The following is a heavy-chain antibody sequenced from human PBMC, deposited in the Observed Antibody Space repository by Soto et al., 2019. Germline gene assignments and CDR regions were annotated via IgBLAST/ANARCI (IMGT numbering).Heavy chain of an antibody. CDR3: ARLLHGYSPVFDY. CDR2: IIPIFGTA. Sequence: QVQLVQSGAEVKKPGSSVKVSCKASGGTFSSYAISWVRQAPGQGLEWMGGIIPIFGTANYAQKFQGRDTVTADESTSTASMALSSLRSEDTAVYYCARLLHGYSPVFDYWGQGTLVTVSS. CDR1: GGTFSSYA. V-gene: IGHV1-69*12. J-gene: IGHJ4*02. D-gene: IGHD5-18*01.